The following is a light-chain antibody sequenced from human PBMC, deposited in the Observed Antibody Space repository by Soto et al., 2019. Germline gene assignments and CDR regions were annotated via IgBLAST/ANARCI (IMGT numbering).Light chain of an antibody. Sequence: QSVLTQPPSASGSPGQSVTISCTVTSSDVGGYNYVSWYQQRPGTAPKLIIYEVNKRPSGVPDRVFGSKSGNTASLTVSGLQAEDEADYYCCSFAGTNSFVFGTGTKVTVL. V-gene: IGLV2-8*01. CDR3: CSFAGTNSFV. CDR2: EVN. J-gene: IGLJ1*01. CDR1: SSDVGGYNY.